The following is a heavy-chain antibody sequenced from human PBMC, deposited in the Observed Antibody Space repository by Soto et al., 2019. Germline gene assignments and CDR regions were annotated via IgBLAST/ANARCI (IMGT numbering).Heavy chain of an antibody. Sequence: VQLLESGGGLVQPGGSLRLSCAASGFPFSTSAMNWVRQAPGKGLEWVSIISGTSDAAYYAESVKGRFTSSRDNSKNTLYLQMNSLRAEDTAVYYCGKYSGSYPFYNGMNVWGQGTTVTVSS. D-gene: IGHD1-26*01. CDR3: GKYSGSYPFYNGMNV. J-gene: IGHJ6*02. CDR2: ISGTSDAA. V-gene: IGHV3-23*01. CDR1: GFPFSTSA.